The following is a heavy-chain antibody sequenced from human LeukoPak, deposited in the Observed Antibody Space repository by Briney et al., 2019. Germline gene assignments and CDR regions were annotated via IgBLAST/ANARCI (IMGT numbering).Heavy chain of an antibody. J-gene: IGHJ6*02. V-gene: IGHV3-33*01. D-gene: IGHD3-22*01. CDR2: IWYDGSNK. CDR3: ARSDTSYYYDSSTGYGMDV. Sequence: GGSLRLSCAASGFTFSSYGMHWVRQAPGKGLEWVAVIWYDGSNKYYADSAKGRFTISRDNSKNTLYLQMNSLRAEDTAVYYCARSDTSYYYDSSTGYGMDVWGQGTTVTVSS. CDR1: GFTFSSYG.